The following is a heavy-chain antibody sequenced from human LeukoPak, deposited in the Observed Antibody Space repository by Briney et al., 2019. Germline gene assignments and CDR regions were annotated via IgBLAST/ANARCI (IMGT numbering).Heavy chain of an antibody. CDR2: IIPIFGTA. J-gene: IGHJ4*02. CDR3: ANTPYYYDSSGYSYYFDY. V-gene: IGHV1-69*05. CDR1: GGTFSSYA. D-gene: IGHD3-22*01. Sequence: GSSVKVSCKASGGTFSSYAISRVRQAPGQGLEWMGGIIPIFGTANYAQKFQGRVTITTDESTSTAYMELSSLRSEDTAVYYCANTPYYYDSSGYSYYFDYWGQGTLVTVSS.